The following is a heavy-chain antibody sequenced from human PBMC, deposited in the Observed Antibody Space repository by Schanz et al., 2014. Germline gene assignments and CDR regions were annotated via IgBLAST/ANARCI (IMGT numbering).Heavy chain of an antibody. CDR3: ARGGFCDSTSFDS. J-gene: IGHJ4*02. CDR1: GYTFTSYY. Sequence: QGQLVQSGAEVKKPGASVKVSCKASGYTFTSYYMHWVRQAPGQGLEWMGIINPSSGTTRIAQNFQGRLTVTRNTSTSTVNMELSSLRSEDTAVYYCARGGFCDSTSFDSWGQGTLVTVSS. CDR2: INPSSGTT. V-gene: IGHV1-46*03. D-gene: IGHD2-2*01.